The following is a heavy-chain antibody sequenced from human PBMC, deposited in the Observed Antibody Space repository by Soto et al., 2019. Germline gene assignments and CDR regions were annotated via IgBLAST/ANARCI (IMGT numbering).Heavy chain of an antibody. Sequence: SETLSLTCTVSGGSISSYYWSWIRQPPGKGLEWIGYIYYSGSTNYNPSLKSRVTISVDTSKNQFSLKLSSVTAADTAVYYCARHAAPTIAAVGFDYWGQGTLVTVSS. J-gene: IGHJ4*02. V-gene: IGHV4-59*08. CDR2: IYYSGST. CDR1: GGSISSYY. D-gene: IGHD6-13*01. CDR3: ARHAAPTIAAVGFDY.